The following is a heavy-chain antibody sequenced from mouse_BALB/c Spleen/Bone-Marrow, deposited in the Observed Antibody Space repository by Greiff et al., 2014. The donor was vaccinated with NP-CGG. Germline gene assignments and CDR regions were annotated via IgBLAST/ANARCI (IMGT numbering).Heavy chain of an antibody. J-gene: IGHJ1*01. V-gene: IGHV1-14*01. CDR3: ARREDGYGTFYWYFDV. D-gene: IGHD2-2*01. CDR1: GYTFTSYV. CDR2: INPYNDGT. Sequence: EVQLQQFGPELVKPGASVKMSCKASGYTFTSYVMHWVKQKPGQGLEWIGYINPYNDGTKYNEKFKGKATLTSDKSSSTAYMELSSLTSEDSAVYYCARREDGYGTFYWYFDVWGAGTTVTVSS.